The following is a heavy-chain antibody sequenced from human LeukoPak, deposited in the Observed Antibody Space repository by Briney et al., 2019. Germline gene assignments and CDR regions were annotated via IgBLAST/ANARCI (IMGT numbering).Heavy chain of an antibody. Sequence: SETLSLTCTVSGGSISSSSYYWGWIRQPPGKGLEWIGSIYYSGSTYYNPSLKSRVTISVDTSKNQFSLKLSSVTAADTAVYYCARHYGDYVRSFFDYWGQGTLVTVSS. V-gene: IGHV4-39*07. J-gene: IGHJ4*02. CDR2: IYYSGST. D-gene: IGHD4-17*01. CDR1: GGSISSSSYY. CDR3: ARHYGDYVRSFFDY.